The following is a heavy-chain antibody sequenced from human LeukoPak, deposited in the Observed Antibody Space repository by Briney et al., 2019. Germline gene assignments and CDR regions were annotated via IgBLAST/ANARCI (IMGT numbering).Heavy chain of an antibody. J-gene: IGHJ3*02. D-gene: IGHD3-22*01. CDR2: FHPEDGET. CDR3: ARDGHRRYHYDSSGREDAFDI. CDR1: GYTVTELS. Sequence: ASVKVSCKVSGYTVTELSMHWVRQSPGKGLEWMGGFHPEDGETIYAQKFQGRVTMTEDTSTDTAYMELRSLRSDDTAVYYCARDGHRRYHYDSSGREDAFDIWGQGTMVTVSS. V-gene: IGHV1-24*01.